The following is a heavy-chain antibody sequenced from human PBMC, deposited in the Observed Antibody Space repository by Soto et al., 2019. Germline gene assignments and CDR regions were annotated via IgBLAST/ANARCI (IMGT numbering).Heavy chain of an antibody. D-gene: IGHD2-15*01. Sequence: ASVKVSCKASGYTFTVYGVSWVRQAPGQGLEWMGWISAYNSNTDYAQKLQGRVTMTTDTSTSTAYMELRSLRSDDTAVYYCARDDCSGGSCYYDYWGQGTLVTVSS. CDR2: ISAYNSNT. CDR3: ARDDCSGGSCYYDY. V-gene: IGHV1-18*01. CDR1: GYTFTVYG. J-gene: IGHJ4*02.